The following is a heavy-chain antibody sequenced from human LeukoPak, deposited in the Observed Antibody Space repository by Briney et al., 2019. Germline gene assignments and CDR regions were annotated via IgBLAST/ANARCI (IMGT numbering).Heavy chain of an antibody. D-gene: IGHD3-9*01. J-gene: IGHJ4*02. CDR2: IIHSGGT. CDR3: ARRGYDVLTGYRDY. V-gene: IGHV4-34*12. Sequence: SETLSLTCAVYGGSISRYYWSWIRQPPGKGLEWIGEIIHSGGTNYNPSLKSRVTISLDTSNNQFSLKMSSVTAADTAVYYCARRGYDVLTGYRDYWGQGTLVTVSS. CDR1: GGSISRYY.